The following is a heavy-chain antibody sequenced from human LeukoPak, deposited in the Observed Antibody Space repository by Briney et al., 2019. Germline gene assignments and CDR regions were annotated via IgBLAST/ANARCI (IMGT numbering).Heavy chain of an antibody. D-gene: IGHD1-1*01. CDR3: ARGGTSYYYYMDV. J-gene: IGHJ6*03. CDR1: GFTFSSYD. CDR2: IGTAGDT. Sequence: GGSLRLSCAASGFTFSSYDMHWVRQATGKGLEWVSAIGTAGDTYYPGSVKGRFTISRENAKNSLYLQTNSLRAGDTAVYYCARGGTSYYYYMDVWGKGTTVTVSS. V-gene: IGHV3-13*01.